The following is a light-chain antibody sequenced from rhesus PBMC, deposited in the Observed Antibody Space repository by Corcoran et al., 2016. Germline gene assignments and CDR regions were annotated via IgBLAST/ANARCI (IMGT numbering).Light chain of an antibody. Sequence: DIVMTQSPDSLTVSLGERVTINCKSSQSLLYSSNNKNYLAWYQQKQGQAPKLLIYWASTRESGVPNRFSGRGSGTDFTLTISGLQAEDVAVYYWQQYYTTPYSFGQGTKVEIK. CDR1: QSLLYSSNNKNY. V-gene: IGKV4-1*01. CDR2: WAS. CDR3: QQYYTTPYS. J-gene: IGKJ2*01.